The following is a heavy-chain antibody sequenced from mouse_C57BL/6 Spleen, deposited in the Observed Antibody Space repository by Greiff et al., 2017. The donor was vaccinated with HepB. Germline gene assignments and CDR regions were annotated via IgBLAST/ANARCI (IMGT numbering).Heavy chain of an antibody. CDR1: GYAFSSSW. CDR3: ARSGYGYAMDY. Sequence: VQLQQSGPELVKPGASVKISCKASGYAFSSSWMNWVKQRPGKGLEWIGRIYPGDGDTNYNGKFKGKATLTADKSSSTAYMQLSSLTSEDSAVYFCARSGYGYAMDYWGQGTSGTVSS. V-gene: IGHV1-82*01. J-gene: IGHJ4*01. CDR2: IYPGDGDT. D-gene: IGHD3-1*01.